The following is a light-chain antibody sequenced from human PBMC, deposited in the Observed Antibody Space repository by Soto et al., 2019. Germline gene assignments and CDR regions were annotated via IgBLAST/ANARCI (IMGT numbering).Light chain of an antibody. CDR3: HSYDSGLGV. CDR1: NSNIGAGYD. Sequence: QSALTQPPSVSGAPGQRVTISCTGSNSNIGAGYDVHWYQQLPGTAPKLLIYGNTNRPSGVPDRFSGSKSGTSASLAITGLLAEDEADYYCHSYDSGLGVFGGGTKVTVL. V-gene: IGLV1-40*01. CDR2: GNT. J-gene: IGLJ2*01.